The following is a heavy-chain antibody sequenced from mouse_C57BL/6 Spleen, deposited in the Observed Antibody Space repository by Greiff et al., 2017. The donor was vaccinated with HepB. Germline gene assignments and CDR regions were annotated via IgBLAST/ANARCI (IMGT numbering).Heavy chain of an antibody. CDR3: TRGEDYYGSTGYFDV. Sequence: QVQLKESGAELVRPGASVTLSCKASGYTFTDYEMHWVKQTPVHGLEWIGAIDPETGGTAYNQKFKGKAILTADKSSSTAYMELRSLTSEDSAVYYCTRGEDYYGSTGYFDVWGTGTTVTVSS. V-gene: IGHV1-15*01. J-gene: IGHJ1*03. D-gene: IGHD1-1*01. CDR1: GYTFTDYE. CDR2: IDPETGGT.